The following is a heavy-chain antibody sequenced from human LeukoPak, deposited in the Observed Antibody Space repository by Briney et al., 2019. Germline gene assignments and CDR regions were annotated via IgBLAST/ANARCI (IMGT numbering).Heavy chain of an antibody. CDR1: EFTFSSYS. CDR2: ISSSSNYI. D-gene: IGHD2-2*01. J-gene: IGHJ4*02. Sequence: PGGSLRLSCAASEFTFSSYSMNWVRQAPGKGLEWVSSISSSSNYIYYADSVKGRFTISRDNAKNSLYLQMNSLRAEDTAVYYCAKDSSKKVVPAAIACDYWGQGTLVTVSS. V-gene: IGHV3-21*04. CDR3: AKDSSKKVVPAAIACDY.